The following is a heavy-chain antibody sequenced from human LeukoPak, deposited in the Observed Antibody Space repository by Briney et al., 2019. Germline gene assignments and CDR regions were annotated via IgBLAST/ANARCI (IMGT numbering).Heavy chain of an antibody. V-gene: IGHV4-59*01. CDR1: GGSISSYY. CDR2: IYYSGST. J-gene: IGHJ5*02. CDR3: AGGYHHHYYGSGSPHYRFDP. Sequence: PSETLSLTCTVSGGSISSYYWSWIRQPPGKGLEWIGYIYYSGSTNYNPSLKSRVTISVDTSKTQFSLKLSSVTAADTAVYYCAGGYHHHYYGSGSPHYRFDPWGQGTLVTVSS. D-gene: IGHD3-10*01.